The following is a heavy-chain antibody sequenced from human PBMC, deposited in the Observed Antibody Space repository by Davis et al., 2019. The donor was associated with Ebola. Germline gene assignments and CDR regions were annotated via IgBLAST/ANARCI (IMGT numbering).Heavy chain of an antibody. Sequence: GESLKISCKGSGYTFASYWIAWVRQMPGKGLECMGIIYPDDSDIRYSPSFQGQVTISADNSISTAYLQWSSLKASDTAVYYCARRRGGWGFDYWGQGSLVTVSS. CDR1: GYTFASYW. J-gene: IGHJ4*02. CDR2: IYPDDSDI. D-gene: IGHD3-16*01. CDR3: ARRRGGWGFDY. V-gene: IGHV5-51*01.